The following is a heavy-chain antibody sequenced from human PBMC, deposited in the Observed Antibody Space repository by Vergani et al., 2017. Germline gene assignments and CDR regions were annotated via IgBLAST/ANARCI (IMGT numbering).Heavy chain of an antibody. CDR2: ISYDGSNK. CDR1: GFTFSSYG. Sequence: QVQLVESGGGVVQPGRSLRLSCAASGFTFSSYGMHWVRQAPGKGLEWVAVISYDGSNKYYADSVKGRFTISRDNSKNTLYLQMNSLRAEDTAVYYCAIDVGLRNEMATTLDYWGQGTLVTVSS. CDR3: AIDVGLRNEMATTLDY. D-gene: IGHD5-24*01. V-gene: IGHV3-30*03. J-gene: IGHJ4*02.